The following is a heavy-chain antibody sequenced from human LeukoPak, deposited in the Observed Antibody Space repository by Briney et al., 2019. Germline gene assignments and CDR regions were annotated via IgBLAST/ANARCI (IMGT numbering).Heavy chain of an antibody. V-gene: IGHV4-4*07. CDR3: AREWRRWAAAGTLAPVDY. D-gene: IGHD6-13*01. CDR1: GGSISSYY. Sequence: SETLSLTCTVSGGSISSYYWSWIRQPAGKGLEWIGRIYTSGSTNYNPSLKSRVTISVDKSKNQFSLKLSSVTAADTAVYYCAREWRRWAAAGTLAPVDYWGQETLVTVSS. J-gene: IGHJ4*02. CDR2: IYTSGST.